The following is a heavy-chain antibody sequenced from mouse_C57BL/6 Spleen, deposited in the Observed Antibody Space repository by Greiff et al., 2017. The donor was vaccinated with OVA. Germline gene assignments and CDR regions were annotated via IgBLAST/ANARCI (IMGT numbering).Heavy chain of an antibody. CDR2: IDPETGGT. CDR1: GYTFTDYE. Sequence: QVHVKQSGAELVRPGASVTLSCKASGYTFTDYEMHWVKQTPVHGLEWIGAIDPETGGTAYNQKFKGKAILTADKSSSTAYMELRSLTSEDSAVYYCTRSLTTVVEDYFDYWGQGTTLTVSS. V-gene: IGHV1-15*01. CDR3: TRSLTTVVEDYFDY. D-gene: IGHD1-1*01. J-gene: IGHJ2*01.